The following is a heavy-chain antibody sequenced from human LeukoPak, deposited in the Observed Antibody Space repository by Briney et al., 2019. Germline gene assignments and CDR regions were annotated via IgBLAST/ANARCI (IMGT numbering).Heavy chain of an antibody. D-gene: IGHD3-22*01. Sequence: SETLSLTCTISGGFISSSSYYWGWIRQPPGKGLEWIGDIYYSGSTYYSPSLKSRVSISVDTSKNQFSLILSSVTAADTALYYCARRRYSDSTGYFDWGQGTQVTVS. CDR1: GGFISSSSYY. CDR2: IYYSGST. V-gene: IGHV4-39*01. CDR3: ARRRYSDSTGYFD. J-gene: IGHJ1*01.